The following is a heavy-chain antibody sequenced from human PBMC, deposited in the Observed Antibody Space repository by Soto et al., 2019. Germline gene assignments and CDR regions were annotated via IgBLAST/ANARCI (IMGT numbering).Heavy chain of an antibody. CDR2: LSDSVGTT. J-gene: IGHJ4*02. V-gene: IGHV3-48*04. Sequence: PGGSLRLSCAVSGFSFGTYTVNWVRQAPGMGLEWVSGLSDSVGTTHYADSMKGRFTVSRDNAKNSVYLEMNSLSAEDTAVYYCARESEDLTSNFDYWGQGTLVTVSS. CDR1: GFSFGTYT. CDR3: ARESEDLTSNFDY.